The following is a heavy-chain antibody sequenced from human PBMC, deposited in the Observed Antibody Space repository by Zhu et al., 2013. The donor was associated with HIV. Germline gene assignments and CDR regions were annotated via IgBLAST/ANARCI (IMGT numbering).Heavy chain of an antibody. D-gene: IGHD3-22*01. CDR2: IIPIFGTA. Sequence: QVQLVQSGAEVKKPGSSVKVSCKASGGTFSSYAISWVRQAPGQGLEWMGGIIPIFGTANYAQKFQGRVTITADESTSTAYMELSSLRSEDTAVYYCARALWATYYYDSSGYPFDYWGQGNPGHRLL. V-gene: IGHV1-69*01. J-gene: IGHJ4*02. CDR3: ARALWATYYYDSSGYPFDY. CDR1: GGTFSSYA.